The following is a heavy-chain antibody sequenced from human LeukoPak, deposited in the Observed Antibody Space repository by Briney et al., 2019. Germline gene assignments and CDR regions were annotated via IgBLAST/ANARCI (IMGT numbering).Heavy chain of an antibody. CDR3: ASTRRGDYLDY. Sequence: GGSLRLSCAASGFTFSSYSMNWVRQAPGKGLEWVSVIYAGGSTYYADSVKGRFTISRDNSKNTLYLQMNSLRAEDTAVYYCASTRRGDYLDYWGQGTLVTVSS. D-gene: IGHD2-15*01. CDR1: GFTFSSYS. V-gene: IGHV3-66*01. CDR2: IYAGGST. J-gene: IGHJ4*02.